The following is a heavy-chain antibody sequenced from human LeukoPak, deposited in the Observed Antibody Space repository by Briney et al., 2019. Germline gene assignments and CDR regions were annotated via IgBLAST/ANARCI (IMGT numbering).Heavy chain of an antibody. V-gene: IGHV3-74*01. CDR1: GFTFSSYW. CDR3: ARDGKRGYSYGYTDY. Sequence: GGTLRLSCAATGFTFSSYWMLWVRQAPGKGLEWVSRINSDGSSTSYADSVKGRFTISRDNAKNTLYLQMNGLRAEDTALYYCARDGKRGYSYGYTDYWGQGTLVTVSS. D-gene: IGHD5-18*01. J-gene: IGHJ4*02. CDR2: INSDGSST.